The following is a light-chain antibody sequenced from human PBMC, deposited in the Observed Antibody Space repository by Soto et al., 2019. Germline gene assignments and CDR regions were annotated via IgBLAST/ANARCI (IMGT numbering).Light chain of an antibody. CDR1: ESISSH. CDR3: QQYNYLGT. J-gene: IGKJ1*01. CDR2: EAS. V-gene: IGKV3-15*01. Sequence: EIVMTQSPATLSVSPGERVTLSGRASESISSHLAWYQQRPGRSPRLLINEASTRATGISARFSGSGSRTEFTLTISSLQSEDCAVYYCQQYNYLGTFGQGTRVELK.